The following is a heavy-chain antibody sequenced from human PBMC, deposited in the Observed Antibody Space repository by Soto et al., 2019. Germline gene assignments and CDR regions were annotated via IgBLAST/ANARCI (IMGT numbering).Heavy chain of an antibody. D-gene: IGHD3-16*01. V-gene: IGHV4-4*02. Sequence: QVHLQESGPGLVKPSGTLSLTCAVSGVSISSSDWWSWVRQPPGKGLEWIGEIYHSGSSNYNPSLKRRVPTSVDESKHHFSLKLSSLTAADTAVYYCARQGPLGLDYWGQGTLVTVSS. CDR2: IYHSGSS. J-gene: IGHJ4*02. CDR3: ARQGPLGLDY. CDR1: GVSISSSDW.